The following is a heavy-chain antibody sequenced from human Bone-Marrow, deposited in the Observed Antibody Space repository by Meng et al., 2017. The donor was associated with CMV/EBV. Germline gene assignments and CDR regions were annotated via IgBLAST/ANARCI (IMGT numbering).Heavy chain of an antibody. CDR1: GFTFSSYW. V-gene: IGHV3-74*01. Sequence: GGSLRLSCAASGFTFSSYWMSWVRQAPGKGLVWVSRINSDGSSTSYADSVKGRFTISRDNAKNTLYLQMNSLRAEDTAVYYCARSWGLNWFDPWGQGTLVTVSS. CDR3: ARSWGLNWFDP. D-gene: IGHD7-27*01. J-gene: IGHJ5*02. CDR2: INSDGSST.